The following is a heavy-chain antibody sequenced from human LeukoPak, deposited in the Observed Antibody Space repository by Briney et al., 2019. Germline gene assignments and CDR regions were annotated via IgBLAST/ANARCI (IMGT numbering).Heavy chain of an antibody. CDR3: ARVDCSSTSCYTIDY. Sequence: SETLSLTCGVSGGAITNYYWNWIRQAPGKGLEWLGYIYYTGSTTYNPSVKSRITISLDTSKKQISLKLRSVTAADTAVYYCARVDCSSTSCYTIDYWGQGTLVTVSS. CDR1: GGAITNYY. D-gene: IGHD2-2*02. V-gene: IGHV4-59*01. J-gene: IGHJ4*02. CDR2: IYYTGST.